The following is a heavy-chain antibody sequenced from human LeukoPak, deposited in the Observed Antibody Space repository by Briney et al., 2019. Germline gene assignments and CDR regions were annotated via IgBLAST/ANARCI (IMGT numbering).Heavy chain of an antibody. V-gene: IGHV3-23*01. J-gene: IGHJ4*02. D-gene: IGHD5-12*01. CDR3: AKEWQIDY. CDR2: LSGSGSST. CDR1: GFTFSNVW. Sequence: SGGSLRLSCAASGFTFSNVWMNWVRQAPGKGLVWALSLSGSGSSTKYADSVKSRFTISRDNSKNTVYLQMNSLRAEDTAVYYCAKEWQIDYWGQGTLVTVSS.